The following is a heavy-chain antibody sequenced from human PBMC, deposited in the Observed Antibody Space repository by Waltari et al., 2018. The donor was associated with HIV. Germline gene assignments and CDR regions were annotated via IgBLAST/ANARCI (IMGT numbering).Heavy chain of an antibody. CDR2: IYYGGST. CDR1: GGSSSSRSYY. V-gene: IGHV4-39*01. Sequence: QLQLQESGPGLVKPSETLSLTCTVSGGSSSSRSYYWGWIRQPPGKGLEWIGSIYYGGSTYYNPSLKSRVTISVDTSKNQFSLKLSSVTAADTAVYYCARIMVNYDSSGSVDYWGQGTLVTVSS. J-gene: IGHJ4*02. D-gene: IGHD3-22*01. CDR3: ARIMVNYDSSGSVDY.